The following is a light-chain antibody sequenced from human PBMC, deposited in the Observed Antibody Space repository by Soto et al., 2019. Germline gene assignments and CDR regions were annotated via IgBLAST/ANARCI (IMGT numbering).Light chain of an antibody. J-gene: IGKJ1*01. CDR1: QTISSSY. Sequence: EIVLTQSPGTLSLSPGERATLSCRASQTISSSYLAWYQQKPGQAPRLLIYGASSKATGIPDRFSGSGSRTDFTLTISRLEPEDFAVYYCQHYGSSPLPFGQGTKVEIK. CDR2: GAS. V-gene: IGKV3-20*01. CDR3: QHYGSSPLP.